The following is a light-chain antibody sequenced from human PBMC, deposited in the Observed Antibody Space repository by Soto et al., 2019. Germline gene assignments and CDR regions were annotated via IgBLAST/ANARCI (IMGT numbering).Light chain of an antibody. V-gene: IGKV1-9*01. J-gene: IGKJ5*01. CDR3: QQHGISHIT. Sequence: IQLTQSPSSLSASVGDRVTITCRASQDSTKYLAWYQQKPGKAPNLLIYDASTLHSGVPSRFSGSGSGTDFTLTVSGLQPEDSAVYYCQQHGISHITFGQGTRLEI. CDR1: QDSTKY. CDR2: DAS.